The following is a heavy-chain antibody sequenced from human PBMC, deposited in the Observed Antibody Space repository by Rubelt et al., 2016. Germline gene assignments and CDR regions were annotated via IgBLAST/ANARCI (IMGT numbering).Heavy chain of an antibody. CDR1: GYSFTKYW. CDR2: IDPTDSYT. V-gene: IGHV5-10-1*01. CDR3: ARENAANWFDP. D-gene: IGHD2-2*01. J-gene: IGHJ5*02. Sequence: EVQLVQSGSEVKEPGESLRISCQGSGYSFTKYWISWVRQMPGKGLEWMGRIDPTDSYTDYSPSFQGHVTISLDKSISTAYRRWSGLRASDTATYFCARENAANWFDPWGQGTLVTVSS.